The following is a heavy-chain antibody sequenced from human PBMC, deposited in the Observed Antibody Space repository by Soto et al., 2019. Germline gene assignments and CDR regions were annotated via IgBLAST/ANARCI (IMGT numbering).Heavy chain of an antibody. Sequence: GGSLRLSCAASGFIFSSYTMHWVRQAPGKGLEWVGVITYDGSNQYYADSVKGRFTISRDNSRNMLFLQMNSLRPDDTAVYYCARAPSGSYPEFDYCGQGTLVTVSS. CDR3: ARAPSGSYPEFDY. V-gene: IGHV3-30-3*01. D-gene: IGHD1-26*01. CDR2: ITYDGSNQ. CDR1: GFIFSSYT. J-gene: IGHJ4*02.